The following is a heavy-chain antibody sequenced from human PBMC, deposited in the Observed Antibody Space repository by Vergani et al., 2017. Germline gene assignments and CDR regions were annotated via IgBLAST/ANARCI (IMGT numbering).Heavy chain of an antibody. J-gene: IGHJ4*02. D-gene: IGHD2-2*02. CDR3: YTDYHDY. CDR2: IRSKNDGGTA. Sequence: EVQVVESGGGLIKPGGSLRLSCVVSGITFKNAWINWVRQAPGKGMEWIGRIRSKNDGGTADYAAPLKGIFTITRDDSKDSAFLLVNNLKTEDTAVYFCYTDYHDYWGQGTLVTVSS. CDR1: GITFKNAW. V-gene: IGHV3-15*01.